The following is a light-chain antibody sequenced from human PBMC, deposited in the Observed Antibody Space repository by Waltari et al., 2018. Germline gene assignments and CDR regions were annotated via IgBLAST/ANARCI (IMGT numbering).Light chain of an antibody. CDR2: GAS. CDR3: QQYNNLAA. V-gene: IGKV3-15*01. CDR1: HSVSSN. Sequence: EIVMTQSPATLSVSPGERSTLSCRASHSVSSNLAWYQQKPGQAPRLLIYGASTRATGIPARFSGSGSGTEFTLTISSLQSEDFAVYYCQQYNNLAAFSQGTKVEIK. J-gene: IGKJ1*01.